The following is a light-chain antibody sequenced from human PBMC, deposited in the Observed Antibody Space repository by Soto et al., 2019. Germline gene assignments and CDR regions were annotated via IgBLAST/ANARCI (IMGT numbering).Light chain of an antibody. V-gene: IGLV2-23*02. Sequence: SALAQPSPLSGSPGPAITLSRTGNSKEVGSYNLVSWYQQHPGKAPKLMIYEVSKRPSGVSNRFSGSKSGNTASLTISGLQAEDEADYYCCSYAGSSTSFYVFGTGTKVTVL. CDR1: SKEVGSYNL. CDR2: EVS. J-gene: IGLJ1*01. CDR3: CSYAGSSTSFYV.